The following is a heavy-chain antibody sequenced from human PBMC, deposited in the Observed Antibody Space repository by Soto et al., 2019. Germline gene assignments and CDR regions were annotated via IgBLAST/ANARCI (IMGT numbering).Heavy chain of an antibody. J-gene: IGHJ6*03. D-gene: IGHD4-17*01. CDR3: ARGNDYCPTRGYYYYYYMDV. CDR2: IIPVLDTA. V-gene: IGHV1-69*08. Sequence: QVQLVQSGAEVKKPGSSVKVSCETSGGTFNTYTVTWVRQAPGQGLEWMGRIIPVLDTANYAQKFQGRVTNTAEKSTNTSFLVVNSLTSEDTAVYYCARGNDYCPTRGYYYYYYMDVWGNGTTVIVSS. CDR1: GGTFNTYT.